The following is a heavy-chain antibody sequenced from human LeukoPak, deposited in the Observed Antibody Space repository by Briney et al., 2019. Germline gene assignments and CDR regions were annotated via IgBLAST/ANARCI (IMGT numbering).Heavy chain of an antibody. Sequence: GGSLRLSCAASGFTFSDYYMSWLRQAPGKGLEWVSYISSSGSTIYYADSVKGRFTISRDNDKNSLFLQMNSLRPEDTALYYCVKGTTFDAFDMWGQGTMVIV. CDR3: VKGTTFDAFDM. CDR2: ISSSGSTI. J-gene: IGHJ3*02. D-gene: IGHD2/OR15-2a*01. CDR1: GFTFSDYY. V-gene: IGHV3-11*01.